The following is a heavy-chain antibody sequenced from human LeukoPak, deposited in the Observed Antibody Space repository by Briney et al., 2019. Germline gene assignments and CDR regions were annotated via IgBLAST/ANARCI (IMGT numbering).Heavy chain of an antibody. J-gene: IGHJ4*02. CDR1: GFTFSSSS. CDR3: AREKLRGSSGDCGCFDY. D-gene: IGHD2-21*02. CDR2: TSSSSSTI. V-gene: IGHV3-48*01. Sequence: PGGSLRLSCAASGFTFSSSSMNWAPPAPGKGLERVSETSSSSSTIYYADSVKGRFTISRDNAKNSLYLQMNSLGAEDTAVYYCAREKLRGSSGDCGCFDYWGQGTLVTVSS.